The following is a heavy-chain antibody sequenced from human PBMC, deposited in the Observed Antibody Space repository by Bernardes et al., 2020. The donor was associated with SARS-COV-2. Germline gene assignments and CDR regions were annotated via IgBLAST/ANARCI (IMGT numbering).Heavy chain of an antibody. D-gene: IGHD4-17*01. V-gene: IGHV3-33*01. CDR3: AREQGDGDYVVYFDY. J-gene: IGHJ4*02. CDR2: IWYDGSNK. Sequence: GGSLRLSCAASGFTFSSYGMHWVRQAPGKGLEWVAVIWYDGSNKYYADSVKGRFTISRDNSKNTLYLQMNSLRAEDTAVYYCAREQGDGDYVVYFDYWGQGTLVTVSS. CDR1: GFTFSSYG.